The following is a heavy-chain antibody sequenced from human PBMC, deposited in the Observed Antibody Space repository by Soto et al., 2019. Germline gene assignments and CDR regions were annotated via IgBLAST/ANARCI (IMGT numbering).Heavy chain of an antibody. V-gene: IGHV3-30*18. J-gene: IGHJ4*02. Sequence: QVQLVESGEGVVQPGRSLRLSCLASGLTFNRAGMHWVRQAPGKGLEWVAVISDDGRTEYYADSVKGRFTISRDNSKNTLYLQMNSLRVEDTAVYYCAKDKAKTYFDYWGQGILVTVSS. CDR2: ISDDGRTE. CDR3: AKDKAKTYFDY. CDR1: GLTFNRAG.